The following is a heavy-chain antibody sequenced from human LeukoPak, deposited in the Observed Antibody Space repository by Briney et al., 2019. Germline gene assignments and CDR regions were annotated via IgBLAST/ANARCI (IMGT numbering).Heavy chain of an antibody. CDR2: IYYSGST. CDR1: GGSISSYY. D-gene: IGHD5-18*01. CDR3: ARESPWIHLVRQRVSDYWFDP. V-gene: IGHV4-59*01. J-gene: IGHJ5*02. Sequence: PSETLSLTCTVSGGSISSYYWSWIRQPPGKGLEWIGYIYYSGSTNYNPSLKSRVTISVDTSKNQFSLKLSSVTAADTAVYYCARESPWIHLVRQRVSDYWFDPWGQGTLVTVSS.